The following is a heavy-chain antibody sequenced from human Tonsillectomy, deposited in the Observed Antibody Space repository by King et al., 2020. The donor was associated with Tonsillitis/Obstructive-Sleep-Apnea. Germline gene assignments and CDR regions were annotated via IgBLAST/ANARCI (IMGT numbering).Heavy chain of an antibody. CDR2: LSATSRST. J-gene: IGHJ3*02. CDR1: GFTFSSYA. Sequence: VQLVESGGGLVQPGGSLRLSCTASGFTFSSYAMTWVRQAPGKGLDWVATLSATSRSTYYADSVKGRFTISRDNSKNTLYLQMNSLRAEDTAVYYCAKTGAGAGSDDAFDIWGQGTMVTVSS. D-gene: IGHD6-19*01. V-gene: IGHV3-23*04. CDR3: AKTGAGAGSDDAFDI.